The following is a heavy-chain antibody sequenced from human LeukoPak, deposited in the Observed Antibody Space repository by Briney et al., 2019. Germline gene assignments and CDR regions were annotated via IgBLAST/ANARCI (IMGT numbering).Heavy chain of an antibody. CDR2: INPNSGGT. Sequence: EASVKVSCKASGYTFTSYYMHWVRQAPGQGLEWMGRINPNSGGTNYAQKFQGRVTMTRDTSISTAYMELSRLRSDDTAVYYCARDDRTIAAAGTPDYWGQGTLVTVSP. J-gene: IGHJ4*02. CDR1: GYTFTSYY. D-gene: IGHD6-13*01. CDR3: ARDDRTIAAAGTPDY. V-gene: IGHV1-2*06.